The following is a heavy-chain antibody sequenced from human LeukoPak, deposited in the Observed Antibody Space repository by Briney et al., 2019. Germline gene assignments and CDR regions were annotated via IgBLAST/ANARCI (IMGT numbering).Heavy chain of an antibody. CDR2: INPNSGGP. V-gene: IGHV1-2*02. J-gene: IGHJ2*01. D-gene: IGHD2-15*01. Sequence: GASVKVSCKDSVYTFTGYYMRWVRQAPGQGVEWMGWINPNSGGPNYAQNFQGRVTMTSDTSISTTYVELSRLTSDDTAVYYCARDHCSGGSCYPLDLWGRGTLVTVSS. CDR3: ARDHCSGGSCYPLDL. CDR1: VYTFTGYY.